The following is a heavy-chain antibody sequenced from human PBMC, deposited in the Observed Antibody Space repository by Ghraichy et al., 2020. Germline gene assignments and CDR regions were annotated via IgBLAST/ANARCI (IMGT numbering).Heavy chain of an antibody. J-gene: IGHJ6*02. Sequence: SETLSLTCAVYGGSFSGYYWSWIRQPPGKGLEWIGEINHSGSTNYNPSLKSRVTISVDTSKNQFSLKLSSVTAADTAVYYCAGERVSGMDVWGQGTTVTVSS. V-gene: IGHV4-34*01. D-gene: IGHD1-26*01. CDR3: AGERVSGMDV. CDR2: INHSGST. CDR1: GGSFSGYY.